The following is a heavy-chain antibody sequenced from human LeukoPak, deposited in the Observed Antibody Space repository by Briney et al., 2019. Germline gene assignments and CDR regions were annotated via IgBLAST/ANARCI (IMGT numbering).Heavy chain of an antibody. Sequence: GGSLRLSCAASGFTFSSYGMSWVRQAPGKGLEWVSAISGSGGSTYYADSVKGRFTISRDNSKNTVFLQMDSLRAEDTAIYYCATYRQVLLPFESWGQGTLVTVSS. D-gene: IGHD2-8*02. CDR2: ISGSGGST. CDR1: GFTFSSYG. J-gene: IGHJ4*02. V-gene: IGHV3-23*01. CDR3: ATYRQVLLPFES.